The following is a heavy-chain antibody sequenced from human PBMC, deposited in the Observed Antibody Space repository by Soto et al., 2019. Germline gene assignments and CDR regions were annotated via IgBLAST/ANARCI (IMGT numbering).Heavy chain of an antibody. V-gene: IGHV1-69*12. Sequence: QVQLVQSGAEVKKPGSSVKVSCKASGGTFSSYAISWVRQAPGQGLEWMGGIIPIFGTADYAQKFQGTVTITADEPTSTVNMELSSLRSEDTDVDCCASHYDSSGYYYRGLDYWGQGTLVTVSS. D-gene: IGHD3-22*01. CDR2: IIPIFGTA. J-gene: IGHJ4*02. CDR1: GGTFSSYA. CDR3: ASHYDSSGYYYRGLDY.